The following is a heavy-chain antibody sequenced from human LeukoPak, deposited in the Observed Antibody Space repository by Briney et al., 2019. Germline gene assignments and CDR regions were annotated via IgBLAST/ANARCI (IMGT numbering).Heavy chain of an antibody. V-gene: IGHV3-33*01. J-gene: IGHJ4*02. CDR2: IWYDASNK. CDR3: ARDRYGANSPFDY. D-gene: IGHD4-23*01. Sequence: PGRSLRLSRAASGFTFSNYGMHWVRQAPGQGLEWVAVIWYDASNKYYADSVKGRFTITRDNSKNTLYLQMNSLRAEDTAVYYCARDRYGANSPFDYWGQGTLVTVSS. CDR1: GFTFSNYG.